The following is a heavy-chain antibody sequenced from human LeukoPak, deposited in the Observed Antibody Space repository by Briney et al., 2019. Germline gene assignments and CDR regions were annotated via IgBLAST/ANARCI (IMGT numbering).Heavy chain of an antibody. CDR2: ISAYNGNR. D-gene: IGHD6-19*01. Sequence: ASVKVSCKASGYTFTSYGISWVRQAPGQGLEWMGWISAYNGNRKYAKKFQGRLTVTTDTSSNTAYMELSNLRSDDTGVYFCARDRVAVAGTGWFDSWGQGTLVTVSS. J-gene: IGHJ5*01. CDR3: ARDRVAVAGTGWFDS. CDR1: GYTFTSYG. V-gene: IGHV1-18*01.